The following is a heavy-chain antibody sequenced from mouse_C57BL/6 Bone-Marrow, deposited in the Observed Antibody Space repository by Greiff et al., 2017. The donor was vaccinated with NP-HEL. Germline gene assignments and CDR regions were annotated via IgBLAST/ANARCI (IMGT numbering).Heavy chain of an antibody. D-gene: IGHD1-1*01. V-gene: IGHV1-26*01. CDR2: INPNNGGT. CDR1: GYTFTDYY. J-gene: IGHJ2*01. CDR3: ARFEYYGSKGDY. Sequence: VQLQQSGPELVKPGASVKISCKASGYTFTDYYMNWVKQSHGKSLEWIGDINPNNGGTSYTQKFKGKATLTVDRSYSTAYMELRSLTSEDSAVYYCARFEYYGSKGDYWGQGTTLTVSS.